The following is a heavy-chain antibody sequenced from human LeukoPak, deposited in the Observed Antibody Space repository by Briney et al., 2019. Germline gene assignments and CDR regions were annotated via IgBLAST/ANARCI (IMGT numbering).Heavy chain of an antibody. D-gene: IGHD3-10*01. CDR2: ISSSSSTI. V-gene: IGHV3-48*04. J-gene: IGHJ4*02. CDR1: GFTFSSYS. CDR3: ARDPPYYYGSGSGGY. Sequence: PGGSLRLSCAASGFTFSSYSMNWVRQAPGKGLEWVSYISSSSSTIYYADSVKGRFTISRDNAKNSLYLQMNSLRAEDTAVYYCARDPPYYYGSGSGGYWGQGTLVTVSS.